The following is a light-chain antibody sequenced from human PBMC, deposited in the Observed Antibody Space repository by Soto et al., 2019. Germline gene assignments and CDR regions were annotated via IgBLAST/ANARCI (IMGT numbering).Light chain of an antibody. CDR1: QSISIW. V-gene: IGKV1-5*01. CDR2: AAS. J-gene: IGKJ1*01. CDR3: QQYNDYSWT. Sequence: DIQMTQSPSILSAFVGDRVIITCRASQSISIWLAWYQQKPGKAPKLLIYAASSLEGGVPSRFSGSGSGTEFTITISSLQPDDFAAYYCQQYNDYSWTFGQGNQVESK.